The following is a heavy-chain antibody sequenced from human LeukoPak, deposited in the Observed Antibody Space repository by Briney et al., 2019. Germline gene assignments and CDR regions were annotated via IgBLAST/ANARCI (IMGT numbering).Heavy chain of an antibody. CDR2: IYGGGNI. V-gene: IGHV3-53*01. CDR1: GFTVSSNY. Sequence: GGSLRLSCAASGFTVSSNYMNWVRQAPGKGLEWVSVIYGGGNIYYADSVKGRFTISRDNSKNTLYLQMNSLRAEDTAVYYCARGAGYNYPYYFVYWGQGTLVTVSS. J-gene: IGHJ4*02. D-gene: IGHD5-24*01. CDR3: ARGAGYNYPYYFVY.